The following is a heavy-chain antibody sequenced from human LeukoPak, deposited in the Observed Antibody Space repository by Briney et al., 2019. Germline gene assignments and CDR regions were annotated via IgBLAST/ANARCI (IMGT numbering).Heavy chain of an antibody. J-gene: IGHJ6*03. CDR3: ARRDHTYYDFCSGYYSYYMDV. Sequence: ASVKVSCKASGYTSTSYDINWVRQATGQGLEWMGWMNPNRGNTGYAQKFQGRVTMTRNTSIITAYMELSSLRSEDTAVYYCARRDHTYYDFCSGYYSYYMDVWGIGTTVTVSS. CDR2: MNPNRGNT. V-gene: IGHV1-8*01. CDR1: GYTSTSYD. D-gene: IGHD3-3*01.